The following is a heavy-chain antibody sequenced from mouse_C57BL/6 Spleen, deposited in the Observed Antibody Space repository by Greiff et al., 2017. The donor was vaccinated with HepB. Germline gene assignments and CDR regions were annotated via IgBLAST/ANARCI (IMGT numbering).Heavy chain of an antibody. CDR2: ISSGGDYI. J-gene: IGHJ2*01. V-gene: IGHV5-9-1*02. Sequence: DVMLVESGEGLVKPGGSLKLSCAASGFTFSSYAMSWVRQTPEKRLEWVAYISSGGDYIYYADTVKGRFTISRDNARNTLYLQMSSLQSEDTAMYYCTRGGTDFDYWGQGTTLTVSS. D-gene: IGHD4-1*01. CDR3: TRGGTDFDY. CDR1: GFTFSSYA.